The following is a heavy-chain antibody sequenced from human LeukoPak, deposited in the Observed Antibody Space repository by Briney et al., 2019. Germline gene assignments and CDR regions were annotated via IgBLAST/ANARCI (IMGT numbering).Heavy chain of an antibody. V-gene: IGHV1-2*02. CDR1: GYTFTGYY. Sequence: ASVKVSCKASGYTFTGYYMHWVRQAPGQGLEWMGWINPNSGGTNYAQKFQGRVTMTRDTSISTAYMELSRLRSDGTAVYYCARPWYYYGSGGHYYYMDVWGKGTTVTVSS. CDR3: ARPWYYYGSGGHYYYMDV. D-gene: IGHD3-10*01. CDR2: INPNSGGT. J-gene: IGHJ6*03.